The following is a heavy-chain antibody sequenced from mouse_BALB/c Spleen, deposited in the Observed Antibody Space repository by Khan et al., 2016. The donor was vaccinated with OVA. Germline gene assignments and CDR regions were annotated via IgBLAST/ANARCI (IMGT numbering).Heavy chain of an antibody. D-gene: IGHD2-1*01. Sequence: VQLQESGAELVKLSCKTSGYTFTSYWIQWVKQRPGQGLGWIGQIFPGTGTTYYNENFKGKATLTVDTSSNTAFMQLSSLTSEDSAVYFCARGYFGNYEFVYWGQGTLVTVSP. CDR2: IFPGTGTT. V-gene: IGHV1S132*01. CDR1: GYTFTSYW. CDR3: ARGYFGNYEFVY. J-gene: IGHJ3*01.